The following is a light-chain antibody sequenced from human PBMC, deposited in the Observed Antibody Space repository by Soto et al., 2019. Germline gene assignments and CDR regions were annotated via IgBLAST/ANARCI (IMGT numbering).Light chain of an antibody. CDR1: NSNLGAGYD. V-gene: IGLV1-40*01. CDR3: TSYTSSSTVV. Sequence: QSVLTQPPSVSGAPGQRVTISCTGNNSNLGAGYDVHWYQQLPGAAPKLVVFGNRNRPSGVPERFSGSKSGTSASLAITGLQAEDEADYYCTSYTSSSTVVFGGGTKLTVL. J-gene: IGLJ2*01. CDR2: GNR.